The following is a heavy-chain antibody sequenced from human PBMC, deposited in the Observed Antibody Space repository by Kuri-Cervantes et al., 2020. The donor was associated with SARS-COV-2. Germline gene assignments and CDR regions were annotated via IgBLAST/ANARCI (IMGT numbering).Heavy chain of an antibody. Sequence: AAVKVSFKASGYTFTSYGSSWVRQAPGQGLEWMGWISAYNGNTNYAQKLQGRVTMTTDTSTSTAYMELRSLRSDDPAVYYCARDLLGVGYCSGGSCPYYFDYWGQGTLVTVSS. V-gene: IGHV1-18*01. D-gene: IGHD2-15*01. CDR1: GYTFTSYG. CDR2: ISAYNGNT. J-gene: IGHJ4*02. CDR3: ARDLLGVGYCSGGSCPYYFDY.